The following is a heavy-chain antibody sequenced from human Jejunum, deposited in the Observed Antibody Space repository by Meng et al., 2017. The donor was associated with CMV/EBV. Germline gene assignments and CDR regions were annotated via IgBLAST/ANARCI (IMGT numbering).Heavy chain of an antibody. Sequence: FPLSNSWINWVRQAPGKGPEWVGRIKSNSDGGATDYTAPVRGRFTISRDDSQNTLYLQMNSLETEDTGVYYCATDRLLSSRWYFDYWGQGTLVTVSS. CDR1: FPLSNSW. V-gene: IGHV3-15*07. D-gene: IGHD6-13*01. CDR2: IKSNSDGGAT. J-gene: IGHJ4*02. CDR3: ATDRLLSSRWYFDY.